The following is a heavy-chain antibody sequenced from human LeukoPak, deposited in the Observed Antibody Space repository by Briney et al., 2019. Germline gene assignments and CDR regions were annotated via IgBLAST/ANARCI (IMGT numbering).Heavy chain of an antibody. D-gene: IGHD4-17*01. CDR3: ARDFRDGDSVFYYYYMDV. CDR1: GCSISSHY. CDR2: IYYSGST. Sequence: SETLSLTCTVSGCSISSHYWSSIRQPPGKGLEWIGYIYYSGSTNCNPSLKSRGTISIDTSKNQFSLKLSSVTAADTAVYYCARDFRDGDSVFYYYYMDVWGKGTTVTVSS. V-gene: IGHV4-59*11. J-gene: IGHJ6*03.